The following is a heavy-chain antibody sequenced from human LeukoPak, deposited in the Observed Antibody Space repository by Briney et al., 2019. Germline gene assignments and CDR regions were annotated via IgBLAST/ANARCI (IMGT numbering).Heavy chain of an antibody. CDR3: ARRLVTAGITDFFDS. V-gene: IGHV3-23*01. J-gene: IGHJ4*02. D-gene: IGHD2-2*01. CDR1: GFTFSDYS. Sequence: PGGSLRLSCTASGFTFSDYSMSWVRQAPGAGLEWVSAISPAGDITTDADSVKGRFTISRDNSKSTLYLQMNGLTAEDTALYYCARRLVTAGITDFFDSWGQGTLVSVSS. CDR2: ISPAGDIT.